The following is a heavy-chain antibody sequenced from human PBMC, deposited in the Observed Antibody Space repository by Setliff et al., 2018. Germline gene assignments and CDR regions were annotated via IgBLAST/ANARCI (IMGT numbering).Heavy chain of an antibody. CDR2: IYSGDRNT. J-gene: IGHJ4*02. Sequence: PGESLKISCAASGFTFSPYAMSWVRQAPGKGLEWVSTIYSGDRNTFYTDSVKGRFTIFRESSKNTLYLYMTSLRAEDTAVYYCAKPQLELRWGFESWGQGTLVTVSS. CDR1: GFTFSPYA. CDR3: AKPQLELRWGFES. V-gene: IGHV3-23*03. D-gene: IGHD1-1*01.